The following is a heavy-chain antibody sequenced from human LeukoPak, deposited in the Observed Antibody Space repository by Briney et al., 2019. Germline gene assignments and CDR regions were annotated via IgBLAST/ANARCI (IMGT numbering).Heavy chain of an antibody. D-gene: IGHD6-13*01. J-gene: IGHJ4*02. CDR2: INPNSGGT. CDR1: GYTFTGYY. V-gene: IGHV1-2*02. CDR3: ARAPETGYSSSWYYFDY. Sequence: ASVKVSCKASGYTFTGYYMHWVRQAPGQGLEWMGWINPNSGGTNYAQRFQGRVTMTRDTSVSTAYMELSRLRSDDTAVYYCARAPETGYSSSWYYFDYWGQGTLVTVSS.